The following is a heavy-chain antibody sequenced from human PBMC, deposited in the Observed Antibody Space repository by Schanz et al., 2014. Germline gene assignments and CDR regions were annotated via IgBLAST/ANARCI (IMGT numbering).Heavy chain of an antibody. CDR3: ARSGVDV. D-gene: IGHD3-10*01. Sequence: EVQLVESGGVVAQPGGSLRLSCAASGFSFDDYAMHWVRQVPGKGLEWVAGLSWNRRSVGYADSVKGRFTISRDNAKSSVYLQMNSLRAEDTAVYYCARSGVDVWGQGTTVTVSS. CDR1: GFSFDDYA. V-gene: IGHV3-9*01. J-gene: IGHJ6*02. CDR2: LSWNRRSV.